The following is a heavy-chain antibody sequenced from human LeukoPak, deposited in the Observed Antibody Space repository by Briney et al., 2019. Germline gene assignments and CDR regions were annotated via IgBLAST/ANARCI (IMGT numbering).Heavy chain of an antibody. Sequence: GRSLRLSCAASGFTISSYGMHWVRQAPGKGLEWVAVISYDGSNKYYADSVKGRFTISRDNSKNTLYLQMNSLRAEDTAVYYCAKEDYGDYVLYYYYGMDVWGQGTTVTVSS. J-gene: IGHJ6*02. CDR1: GFTISSYG. D-gene: IGHD4-17*01. V-gene: IGHV3-30*18. CDR2: ISYDGSNK. CDR3: AKEDYGDYVLYYYYGMDV.